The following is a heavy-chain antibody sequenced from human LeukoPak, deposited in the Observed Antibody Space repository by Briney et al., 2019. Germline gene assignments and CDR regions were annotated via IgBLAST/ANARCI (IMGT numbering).Heavy chain of an antibody. V-gene: IGHV3-23*01. CDR3: AKDEEIVVDMGFDY. D-gene: IGHD3-22*01. Sequence: GGSLRLSCAASGFTFSSYVMSWVRQAPGKGLEWVSAISGSGGSTYFPDSVKGRFTISRDNSKNTLYLQMNSLRAEDTAVYYCAKDEEIVVDMGFDYWGQGTLVTVSS. CDR2: ISGSGGST. J-gene: IGHJ4*02. CDR1: GFTFSSYV.